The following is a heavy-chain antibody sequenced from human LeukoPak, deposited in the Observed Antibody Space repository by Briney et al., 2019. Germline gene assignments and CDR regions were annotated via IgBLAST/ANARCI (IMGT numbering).Heavy chain of an antibody. CDR3: ARDSGSYGTWIDY. J-gene: IGHJ4*02. CDR1: GVPISPYY. D-gene: IGHD1-26*01. Sequence: SGTLSLTCTVSGVPISPYYWSWIRQPPGKGLEWIGHIYYSGSTKYNPSLKSRVTISVDTSKNQFSLRLSSVTAADTAVYYCARDSGSYGTWIDYWGQGTLVTVSS. CDR2: IYYSGST. V-gene: IGHV4-59*01.